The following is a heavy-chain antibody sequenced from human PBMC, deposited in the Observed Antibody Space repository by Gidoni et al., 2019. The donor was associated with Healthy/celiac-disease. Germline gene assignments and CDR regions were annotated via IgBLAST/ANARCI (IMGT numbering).Heavy chain of an antibody. CDR3: ASGIVLAQHYLYFDY. J-gene: IGHJ4*02. CDR1: GFTFRSYS. CDR2: ISSSSIYI. V-gene: IGHV3-21*01. D-gene: IGHD3-22*01. Sequence: EVQLVESGGGLVKPGGSLRLSCAASGFTFRSYSINWVRQAPGKGLEWVSSISSSSIYIYYADSVKGRFTISRDNAKNALYLQMNSLRAEDTAVYYCASGIVLAQHYLYFDYWGQGTLVTVSS.